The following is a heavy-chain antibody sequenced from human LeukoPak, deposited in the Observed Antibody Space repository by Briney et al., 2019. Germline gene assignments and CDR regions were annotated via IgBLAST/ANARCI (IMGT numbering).Heavy chain of an antibody. CDR2: INPNSGGT. D-gene: IGHD3-22*01. CDR1: GYTFTGYY. CDR3: ATEGDYDSNNDVFDI. Sequence: ASVKVSCKASGYTFTGYYMHWVRQAPGQGLEWMGWINPNSGGTNYAQKFQGRVTMTTDTSTTTAYMELRSLRSDDTAVYYCATEGDYDSNNDVFDIWGQGTMVTVSS. V-gene: IGHV1-2*02. J-gene: IGHJ3*02.